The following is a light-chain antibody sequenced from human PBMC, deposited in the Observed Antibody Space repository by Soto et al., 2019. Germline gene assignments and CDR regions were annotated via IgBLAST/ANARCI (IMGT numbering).Light chain of an antibody. J-gene: IGLJ3*02. Sequence: QPVLTQPPSVSGAPGQRVTLSCTGNSSNLGAGYDVHWYQQLSGAAPKLVIFGNRNRPSGVPERFSGSKSGTSASLAITGLQAEDEADYYCQAYDYSLTASVFGGGTKLTVL. CDR1: SSNLGAGYD. CDR3: QAYDYSLTASV. CDR2: GNR. V-gene: IGLV1-40*01.